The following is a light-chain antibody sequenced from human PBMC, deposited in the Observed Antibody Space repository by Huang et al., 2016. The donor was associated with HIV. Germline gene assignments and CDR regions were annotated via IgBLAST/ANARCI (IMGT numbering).Light chain of an antibody. Sequence: DIQMTQSPSSLSASVGDRVTITCRASQRIRAYLNWYHEKPGKAPQLLIFTAASLQRGVPSRFSGNGSGTDCTLTISSLQPEDFSTYYCQQSHATPWTFGQGTKVEIK. CDR3: QQSHATPWT. J-gene: IGKJ1*01. CDR2: TAA. CDR1: QRIRAY. V-gene: IGKV1-39*01.